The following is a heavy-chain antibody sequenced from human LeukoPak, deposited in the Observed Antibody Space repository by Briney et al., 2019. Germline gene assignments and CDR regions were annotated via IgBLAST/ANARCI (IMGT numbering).Heavy chain of an antibody. V-gene: IGHV3-74*01. D-gene: IGHD2-2*01. Sequence: GGSLRLSCAASGFTFSSSAMSWVRQAPGKGLVWVSHINSDGSDINYADSVKGRFTISRDNAKNTLYLQMNSLRVEDTALYYCGRGKSPAAVDDWGQGTLVTVPS. CDR1: GFTFSSSA. CDR3: GRGKSPAAVDD. J-gene: IGHJ4*02. CDR2: INSDGSDI.